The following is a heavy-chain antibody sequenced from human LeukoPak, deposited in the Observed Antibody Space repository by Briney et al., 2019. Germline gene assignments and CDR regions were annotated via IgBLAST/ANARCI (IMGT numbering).Heavy chain of an antibody. D-gene: IGHD6-19*01. CDR2: ISYDGSNK. CDR3: AKDEGIAVLYYYGMDV. J-gene: IGHJ6*02. V-gene: IGHV3-30*18. CDR1: GFTFSRHG. Sequence: GRSLRLSCAAYGFTFSRHGMHRLRQAPGKGLEWVAVISYDGSNKYYADSVKGRFTISRDNSKNTLYLQMNSLRAEDTAVYYCAKDEGIAVLYYYGMDVWGQGTTVTVSS.